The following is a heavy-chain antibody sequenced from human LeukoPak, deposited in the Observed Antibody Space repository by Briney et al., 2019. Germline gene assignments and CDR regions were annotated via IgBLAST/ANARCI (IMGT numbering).Heavy chain of an antibody. V-gene: IGHV3-48*03. J-gene: IGHJ4*02. CDR2: ISSSGSTI. Sequence: PGGSLRLSCAASGFTFSSYEMNWVRQAPGKGLEWVSYISSSGSTIYYADSVKGRFTISRDNAKNSLYLQMNSLRAEDTAVYYCASTGRLVATKRQTAFDYWGQGTLVTVSS. CDR1: GFTFSSYE. D-gene: IGHD5-12*01. CDR3: ASTGRLVATKRQTAFDY.